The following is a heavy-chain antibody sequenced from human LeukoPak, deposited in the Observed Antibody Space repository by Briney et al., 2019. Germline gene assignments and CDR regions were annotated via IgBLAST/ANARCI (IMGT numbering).Heavy chain of an antibody. CDR3: ARLPPLYDSSGYYSFYYGMDA. D-gene: IGHD3-22*01. Sequence: PGGSLRLSCAASGFTFTSYWMTWFRQAPGKGLEWVANIKQDGSEKYYVDSVKGRFTISRDNAKNSLYLQMNSLRAEDTAVYYCARLPPLYDSSGYYSFYYGMDAWGQGTTVTVSS. J-gene: IGHJ6*02. V-gene: IGHV3-7*01. CDR2: IKQDGSEK. CDR1: GFTFTSYW.